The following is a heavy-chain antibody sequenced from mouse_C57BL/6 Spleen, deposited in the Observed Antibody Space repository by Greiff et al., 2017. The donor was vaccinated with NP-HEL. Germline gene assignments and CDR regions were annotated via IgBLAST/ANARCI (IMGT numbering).Heavy chain of an antibody. CDR1: GYTFTSYW. CDR3: AREGTGVWYFDV. D-gene: IGHD3-3*01. Sequence: QVQLKQPGAELVRPGSSVKLSCKASGYTFTSYWMDWVKQRPGQGLEWIGNIYPSDSETHYNQKFKDKATLTVDKSSSTVYMQLSSLTSEDSAVYYCAREGTGVWYFDVWGTGTTVTVSS. J-gene: IGHJ1*03. CDR2: IYPSDSET. V-gene: IGHV1-61*01.